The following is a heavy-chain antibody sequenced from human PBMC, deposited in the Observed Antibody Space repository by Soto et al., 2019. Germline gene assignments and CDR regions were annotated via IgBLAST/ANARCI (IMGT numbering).Heavy chain of an antibody. CDR1: VYAFTTYG. V-gene: IGHV1-18*01. CDR3: ARGRDGDD. CDR2: ISAHNGNT. Sequence: QVHLVQSGAEVKKPGASVKVSCKGSVYAFTTYGITWVRQAPGQGLEWMGWISAHNGNTNSAQKLQGRVTVTRDTSTSTAYMELRSLRSDVTTVYDCARGRDGDDWGQGALVTVSS. J-gene: IGHJ4*02.